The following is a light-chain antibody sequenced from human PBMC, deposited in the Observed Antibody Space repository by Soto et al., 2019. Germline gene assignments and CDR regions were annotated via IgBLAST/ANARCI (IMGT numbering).Light chain of an antibody. CDR1: SSDVGGYNS. CDR2: EVS. V-gene: IGLV2-8*01. CDR3: SSYAGSNNYV. J-gene: IGLJ1*01. Sequence: QSALTQPPSASWSPGQSVTISCTGTSSDVGGYNSVSWYQHHPGKAPKLMIYEVSERPSGVPDRFSGSKSANTASLTVSGLQAEDEADYYCSSYAGSNNYVFGPGTKLTVL.